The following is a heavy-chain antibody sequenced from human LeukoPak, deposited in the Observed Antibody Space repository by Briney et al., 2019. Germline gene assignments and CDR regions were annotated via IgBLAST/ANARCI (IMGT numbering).Heavy chain of an antibody. Sequence: GRSLRLSCAASGFTFSSYGMHWVRQAPGKGLEWVALIWYDGNNKYYAEFVKGRFTISRDNSKSTLYLQMNSLRAEDTAVYNCARDRGSREDGMDVWGQGTTVTVSS. D-gene: IGHD1-26*01. J-gene: IGHJ6*02. CDR2: IWYDGNNK. CDR1: GFTFSSYG. V-gene: IGHV3-33*01. CDR3: ARDRGSREDGMDV.